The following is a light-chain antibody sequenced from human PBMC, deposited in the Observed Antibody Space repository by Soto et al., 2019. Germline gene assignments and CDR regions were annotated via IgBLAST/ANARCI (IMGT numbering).Light chain of an antibody. CDR2: SYN. Sequence: QSVLTQPPSASGTTGQRVTISCSGTSSNIGSNDVYWYQHVPGTAPKLLIYSYNQRPSGIPDRFSGSKSGTSASLAISGLRSEDEADYYCAAWDDSLNGLYVFGTGTKVTVL. J-gene: IGLJ1*01. V-gene: IGLV1-47*02. CDR3: AAWDDSLNGLYV. CDR1: SSNIGSND.